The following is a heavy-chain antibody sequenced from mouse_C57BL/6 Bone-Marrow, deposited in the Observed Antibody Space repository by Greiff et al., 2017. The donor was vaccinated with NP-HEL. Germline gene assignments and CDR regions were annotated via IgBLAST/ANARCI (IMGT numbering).Heavy chain of an antibody. CDR2: LHPRSGGP. J-gene: IGHJ3*01. V-gene: IGHV1-64*01. D-gene: IGHD1-1*01. CDR1: GSTFTTYL. CDR3: AGCSSSAWFAY. Sequence: QVQLQQPGAELVKPGASVKLSCKASGSTFTTYLIEWVKPRPGQGLEWIGMLHPRSGGPNYNEKFKSKATLTADKSSSTAYMKLSSLPYEDSAVYDCAGCSSSAWFAYGYQGTLVTVSA.